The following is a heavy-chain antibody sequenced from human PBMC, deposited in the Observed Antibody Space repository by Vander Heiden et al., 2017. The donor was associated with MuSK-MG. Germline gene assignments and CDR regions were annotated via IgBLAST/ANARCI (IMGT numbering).Heavy chain of an antibody. J-gene: IGHJ3*01. CDR2: IYYTGST. V-gene: IGHV4-59*01. CDR3: ARDHGGYAFDF. D-gene: IGHD3-10*01. Sequence: QVQLQESGPGLVKPSETLSLSCSVSGGSINSYYWSWIRQPPGKGLEWIGNIYYTGSTNYNPSLKSRVTISVDTSKNQFSLNLNSVTAADTAVYYCARDHGGYAFDFWGQGTMVTVSS. CDR1: GGSINSYY.